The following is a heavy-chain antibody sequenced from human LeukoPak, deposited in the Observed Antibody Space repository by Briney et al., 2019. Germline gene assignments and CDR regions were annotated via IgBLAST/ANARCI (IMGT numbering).Heavy chain of an antibody. V-gene: IGHV4-61*02. CDR2: IYTSGST. J-gene: IGHJ6*03. CDR1: GGSISSGSYY. D-gene: IGHD3-22*01. CDR3: ARSFENYEGSYYYYYMDV. Sequence: SETLSLTCTVSGGSISSGSYYWSWIRQPAGKGLEWIGRIYTSGSTNYNPSLKSRVTISVDTSKNQFSLKLSSVTAADTAVYYCARSFENYEGSYYYYYMDVWGKGTTVTVSS.